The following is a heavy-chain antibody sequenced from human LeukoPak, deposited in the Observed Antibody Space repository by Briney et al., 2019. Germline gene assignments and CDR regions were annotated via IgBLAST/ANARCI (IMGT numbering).Heavy chain of an antibody. D-gene: IGHD2-2*01. CDR3: ARHGNCSSTSCQYYFGY. V-gene: IGHV4-39*01. Sequence: PSETLSLTCTVSGGSISSSSYYWGWIRQPPGKGLEWIGSIYYSGGTYYNPSLKSRVTISVDTSKNQFSLKLSSVTAADTAVYYCARHGNCSSTSCQYYFGYWGQGTLVTVSS. CDR1: GGSISSSSYY. J-gene: IGHJ4*02. CDR2: IYYSGGT.